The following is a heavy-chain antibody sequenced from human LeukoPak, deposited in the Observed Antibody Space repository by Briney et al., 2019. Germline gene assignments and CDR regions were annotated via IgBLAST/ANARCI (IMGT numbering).Heavy chain of an antibody. CDR2: IYVDGRST. CDR1: GFTFSSFW. V-gene: IGHV3-74*03. CDR3: AREGGDYGNYDDAFDI. J-gene: IGHJ3*02. Sequence: GGSLRLSCAASGFTFSSFWMHWVRQAPGKGLVWVSRIYVDGRSTTYADSVKGRFTISRDNAKNTLYLQMNSLRAEDTAVYYCAREGGDYGNYDDAFDIWGQGTMVTVSS. D-gene: IGHD4-11*01.